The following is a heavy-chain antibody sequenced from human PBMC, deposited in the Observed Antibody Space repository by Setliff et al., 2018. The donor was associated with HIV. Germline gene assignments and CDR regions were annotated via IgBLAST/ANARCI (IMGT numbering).Heavy chain of an antibody. D-gene: IGHD3-10*01. Sequence: RGSLRLSCTASGFTFGDYAVSWVRQAPGKGLEWVGRTRNKVNSYTTEYAASVKGRFTISRDDSKNSLYLQMNSLKTEDTAVYYCARGRLLWSGSYYYYYMDVWGKGTTVTVSS. J-gene: IGHJ6*03. CDR2: TRNKVNSYTT. CDR3: ARGRLLWSGSYYYYYMDV. V-gene: IGHV3-72*01. CDR1: GFTFGDYA.